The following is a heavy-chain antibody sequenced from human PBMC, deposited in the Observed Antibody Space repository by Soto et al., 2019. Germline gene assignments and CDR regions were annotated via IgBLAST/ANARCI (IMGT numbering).Heavy chain of an antibody. J-gene: IGHJ4*02. V-gene: IGHV1-69*02. CDR2: IIPILGIA. CDR1: GGTFSSCT. D-gene: IGHD6-13*01. Sequence: SVKVSCKASGGTFSSCTISWVRQAPGQGLEWMGRIIPILGIANYAQKFQGRVTITADKSTSTAYMELSSLRSEDTAVYYCARRAAAGNNYFDYWGQGTLVNRLL. CDR3: ARRAAAGNNYFDY.